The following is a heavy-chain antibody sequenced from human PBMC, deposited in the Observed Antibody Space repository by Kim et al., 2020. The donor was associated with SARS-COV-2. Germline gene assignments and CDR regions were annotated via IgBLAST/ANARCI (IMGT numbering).Heavy chain of an antibody. Sequence: GGSLRLSCAASGFTFSSYWMSWVRQAPGKGLEWVANIKPDGSKIYYVDSLKGRFTISRDNAKNSLYLHMNSLRAEDTAVYYCARDDYVDYGWIDYWGQGT. J-gene: IGHJ4*02. CDR1: GFTFSSYW. V-gene: IGHV3-7*01. D-gene: IGHD4-17*01. CDR3: ARDDYVDYGWIDY. CDR2: IKPDGSKI.